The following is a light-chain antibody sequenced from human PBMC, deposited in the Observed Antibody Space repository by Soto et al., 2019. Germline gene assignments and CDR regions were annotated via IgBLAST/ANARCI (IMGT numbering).Light chain of an antibody. CDR1: SSNIGSNY. V-gene: IGLV1-47*01. Sequence: QSVLTQPPSASGTPGQRVTISCSGSSSNIGSNYVYWYQQLPGTAPKLLIYRNNQRPSGVPDRFSGSKSGTSASLAISGLRYEDEADYYCAAWDDSLSAVFGTGTKLTVL. CDR2: RNN. J-gene: IGLJ1*01. CDR3: AAWDDSLSAV.